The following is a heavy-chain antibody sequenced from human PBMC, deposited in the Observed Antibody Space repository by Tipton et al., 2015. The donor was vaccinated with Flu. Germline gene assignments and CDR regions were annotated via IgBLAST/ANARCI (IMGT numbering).Heavy chain of an antibody. V-gene: IGHV1-18*01. D-gene: IGHD3-10*01. Sequence: QLVQSGAEVKAPGASVKVSCKASGYTFTSYGFCWVRQAPGQGLEWMGWISPYNGNTNYAQKIQGRVTMTTDTSTSTAYMELRSLRSDDTAVYYCARDRGPGLERLDYFYMDVWGKGTTVTVSS. CDR3: ARDRGPGLERLDYFYMDV. CDR1: GYTFTSYG. J-gene: IGHJ6*03. CDR2: ISPYNGNT.